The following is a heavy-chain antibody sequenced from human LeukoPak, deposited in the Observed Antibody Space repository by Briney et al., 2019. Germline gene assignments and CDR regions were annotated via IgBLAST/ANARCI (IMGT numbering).Heavy chain of an antibody. Sequence: ASVKVSCKASGYTFTGYYVHWVRQATGQGLEWMGWMNPNSGNTGYAQKFQGRVTITRNTSISTAYMELSSLRSEDTAVYYCARGKHYYYYYMDVWGKGTTVTVSS. CDR3: ARGKHYYYYYMDV. CDR1: GYTFTGYY. V-gene: IGHV1-8*03. CDR2: MNPNSGNT. J-gene: IGHJ6*03.